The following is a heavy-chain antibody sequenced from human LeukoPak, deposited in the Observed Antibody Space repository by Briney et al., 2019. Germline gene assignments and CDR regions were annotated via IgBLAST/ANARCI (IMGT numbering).Heavy chain of an antibody. D-gene: IGHD4-11*01. CDR1: GFTVSSTD. Sequence: PGGSLRLSCAASGFTVSSTDMSWVRQAPGKGLEWVSAVYSGGSTFYADSVKGRFTISRDNSKNTLYLQMNSLRAEDTAVHYCARGVTTAIWSSFDYWGQGTLVTVSS. CDR3: ARGVTTAIWSSFDY. CDR2: VYSGGST. V-gene: IGHV3-53*05. J-gene: IGHJ4*02.